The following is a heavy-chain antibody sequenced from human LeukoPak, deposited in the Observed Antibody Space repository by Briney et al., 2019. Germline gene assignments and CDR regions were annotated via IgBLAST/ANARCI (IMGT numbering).Heavy chain of an antibody. J-gene: IGHJ3*02. V-gene: IGHV3-30*18. D-gene: IGHD2-21*02. Sequence: GRSLRLSCVASGFTFSSYGMHWVRQAPGKGLEWVAVISYVGSNNYYADSVKGRFTISRDNSKNTLYLQMNSLRAEDTAVYYCAKSTLAYCGGDCYSAAFDIWAKGQWSPSLQ. CDR3: AKSTLAYCGGDCYSAAFDI. CDR1: GFTFSSYG. CDR2: ISYVGSNN.